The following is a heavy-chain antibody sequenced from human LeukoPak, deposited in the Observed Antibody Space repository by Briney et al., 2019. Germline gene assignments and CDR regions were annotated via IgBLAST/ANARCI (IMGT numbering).Heavy chain of an antibody. Sequence: GGSLRLSCAASGFTFSSYSMNWVRQAPGKGLEWVSSISSSSSYIYYADSVKGRFTISRDNAKNSLYLQMNSLRAEDTAVYYCARLFHDSSSWYAYDAFDIWGQGTMVTVSS. CDR2: ISSSSSYI. J-gene: IGHJ3*02. V-gene: IGHV3-21*01. CDR1: GFTFSSYS. D-gene: IGHD6-13*01. CDR3: ARLFHDSSSWYAYDAFDI.